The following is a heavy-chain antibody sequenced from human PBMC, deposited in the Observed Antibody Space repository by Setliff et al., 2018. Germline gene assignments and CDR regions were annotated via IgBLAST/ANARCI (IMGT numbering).Heavy chain of an antibody. Sequence: ASVKVSCKSSGYTFTSYGISWVRQAPGQGLEWMGWISAYNGNTNYAQKLQGRVTMTTDTSTSTAYMELRSLRSDDTAVYYCARDRSGAGDYYDSSGYYDYWGQGTLVTVSS. V-gene: IGHV1-18*01. CDR3: ARDRSGAGDYYDSSGYYDY. D-gene: IGHD3-22*01. CDR2: ISAYNGNT. J-gene: IGHJ4*02. CDR1: GYTFTSYG.